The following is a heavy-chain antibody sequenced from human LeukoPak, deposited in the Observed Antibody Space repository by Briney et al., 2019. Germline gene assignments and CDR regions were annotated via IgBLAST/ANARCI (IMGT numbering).Heavy chain of an antibody. Sequence: PGGSLRLSCAASGFTFSTYNMNWVRQAPGKGLEWVSSITTSSSYIYYADSVKGRFTISRDNSKNTLYLQMNSLRAEDTAVYYCAKDPYYGSGSPYQHFDYWGQGTLVTVSS. CDR2: ITTSSSYI. CDR3: AKDPYYGSGSPYQHFDY. J-gene: IGHJ4*02. V-gene: IGHV3-21*04. CDR1: GFTFSTYN. D-gene: IGHD3-10*01.